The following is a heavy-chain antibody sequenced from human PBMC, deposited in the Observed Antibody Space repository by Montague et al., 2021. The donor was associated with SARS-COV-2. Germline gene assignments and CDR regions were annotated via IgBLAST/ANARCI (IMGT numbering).Heavy chain of an antibody. CDR2: MYYSGST. CDR3: ARAHATYYNILTGYYGVFHLKSFFDP. CDR1: GGSISGSNYY. V-gene: IGHV4-39*07. D-gene: IGHD3-9*01. J-gene: IGHJ5*02. Sequence: SETLSLTCTVSGGSISGSNYYWGWIRQPPGKGLEWIGSMYYSGSTYYNPSLKSRVTISVDTSKNQFSLKLSSVTAADTAVYYCARAHATYYNILTGYYGVFHLKSFFDPWGQGTLVTVSS.